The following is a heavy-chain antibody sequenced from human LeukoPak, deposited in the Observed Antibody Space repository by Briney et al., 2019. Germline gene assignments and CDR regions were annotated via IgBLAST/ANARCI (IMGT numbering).Heavy chain of an antibody. J-gene: IGHJ4*02. CDR2: INPNSGGT. CDR1: GYTFTGYY. D-gene: IGHD5-18*01. Sequence: APVKVSCKASGYTFTGYYMNWVRQAPGQGLEWMGWINPNSGGTNYAQKFQGRVTMTRDTSISTAYMELSRLRSDNTAAYYCVRGGYIYGSDYWGQGTLVTVSS. CDR3: VRGGYIYGSDY. V-gene: IGHV1-2*02.